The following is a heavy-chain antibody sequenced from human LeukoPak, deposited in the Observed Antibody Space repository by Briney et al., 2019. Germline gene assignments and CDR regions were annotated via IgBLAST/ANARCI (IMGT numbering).Heavy chain of an antibody. CDR3: TNTVVVVASTGFDY. Sequence: GGSLRLSCAASGFTFTDAWMSWVRQAPGRGLEWVGRIKSKTDGGTTDYAAPVKGRFTISRDDSKNTLYLQMNSLETEDTAVYYCTNTVVVVASTGFDYWGQGTLVTVSS. J-gene: IGHJ4*02. CDR1: GFTFTDAW. CDR2: IKSKTDGGTT. D-gene: IGHD2-15*01. V-gene: IGHV3-15*01.